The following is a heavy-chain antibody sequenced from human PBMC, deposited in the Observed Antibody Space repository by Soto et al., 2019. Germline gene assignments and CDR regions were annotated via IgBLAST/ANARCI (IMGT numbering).Heavy chain of an antibody. J-gene: IGHJ6*02. CDR2: IIPIFGTA. CDR3: ARHPRPDYDILTGYYYYYYYGMDV. D-gene: IGHD3-9*01. CDR1: GGTFSSYA. Sequence: ASVKVSCKASGGTFSSYAISWVRQAPGQGLEWMGGIIPIFGTANYAQKFQGRVTITADKSTSTAYMELSSLRSEDTAVYYCARHPRPDYDILTGYYYYYYYGMDVWGQGNTVTVSS. V-gene: IGHV1-69*06.